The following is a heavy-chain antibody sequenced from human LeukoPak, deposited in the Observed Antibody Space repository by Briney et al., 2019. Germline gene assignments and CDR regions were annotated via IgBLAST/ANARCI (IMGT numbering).Heavy chain of an antibody. D-gene: IGHD5-18*01. V-gene: IGHV3-53*01. CDR3: ARGRGYSQSNWVDP. J-gene: IGHJ5*02. CDR2: IYSCATT. CDR1: GFTASRSY. Sequence: GGSLRLSCAASGFTASRSYMIWARQAPAEGLELVSVIYSCATTYYADSVKGRFTISRDNSKNTLYLQMNSLRAEDTAVYYCARGRGYSQSNWVDPWGQGTMVTVSA.